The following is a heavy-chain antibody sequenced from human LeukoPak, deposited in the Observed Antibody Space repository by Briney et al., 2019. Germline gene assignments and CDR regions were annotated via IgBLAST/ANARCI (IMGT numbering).Heavy chain of an antibody. V-gene: IGHV4-39*01. D-gene: IGHD3-22*01. CDR3: ARRRVGGYYDSSGYYIDY. CDR2: IYYSGST. Sequence: SETLSLTCTVSGGSISSSSYYWGWIRQPPGKGLEWIGSIYYSGSTYYNPSLKSRVTISVDTSKNQFSLKLGSVTAADTAVYYCARRRVGGYYDSSGYYIDYWDQGTLVTVSS. J-gene: IGHJ4*02. CDR1: GGSISSSSYY.